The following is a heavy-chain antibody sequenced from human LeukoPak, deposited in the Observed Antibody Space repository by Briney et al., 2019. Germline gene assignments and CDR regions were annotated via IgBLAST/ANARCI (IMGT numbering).Heavy chain of an antibody. J-gene: IGHJ6*03. CDR2: IYYSGST. V-gene: IGHV4-39*01. CDR3: ARAQSRYYYYMDV. CDR1: GGSISSSSYY. Sequence: SETLSLTCTVSGGSISSSSYYWGWLRQPPGKGLEWIGSIYYSGSTYYNPSLKSRVTISVDTPKNQFSLKLSSVTAADTAVYYCARAQSRYYYYMDVWGKGTTVTVSS.